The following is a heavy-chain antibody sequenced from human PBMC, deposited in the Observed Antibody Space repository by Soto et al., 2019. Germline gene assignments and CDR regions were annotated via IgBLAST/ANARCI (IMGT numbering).Heavy chain of an antibody. CDR1: GGSISSYY. CDR3: ARVPYYDILTGYRYYYGMDV. D-gene: IGHD3-9*01. Sequence: QVQLQESGPGLVKPSETLSLTCTVSGGSISSYYWSWIRQPPGKGLEWIGYIYYSGSTNYNPSLKSRATISVDTSKNQFSLKLSSVTAADTAVYYCARVPYYDILTGYRYYYGMDVWGQGTTVTVSS. CDR2: IYYSGST. V-gene: IGHV4-59*01. J-gene: IGHJ6*02.